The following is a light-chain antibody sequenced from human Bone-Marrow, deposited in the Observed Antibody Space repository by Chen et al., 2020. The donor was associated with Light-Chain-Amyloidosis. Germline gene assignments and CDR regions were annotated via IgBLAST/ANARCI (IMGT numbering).Light chain of an antibody. CDR1: SSYVGGDNH. V-gene: IGLV2-14*01. CDR3: SSSTITNTLV. CDR2: EVT. Sequence: QSALTPPASVSGSPGQSITIPCTGTSSYVGGDNHVSWYQQHPDKAPQLMIYEVTNRPSWVPDRFSSSKSDNTSTLTISGLQTEDEADYFCSSSTITNTLVFGSGTRVTVL. J-gene: IGLJ1*01.